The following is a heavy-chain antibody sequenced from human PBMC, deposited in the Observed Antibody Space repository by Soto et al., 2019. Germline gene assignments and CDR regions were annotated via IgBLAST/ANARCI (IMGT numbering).Heavy chain of an antibody. CDR3: ASSYYYDSSGYYSLGY. V-gene: IGHV1-3*01. CDR1: GYTFTSYA. CDR2: INAGNGNT. D-gene: IGHD3-22*01. J-gene: IGHJ4*02. Sequence: ASVKVSCKASGYTFTSYAMHWVRQAPGQRLERMGWINAGNGNTNYAQKFQGRVTITADESTSTAYMELSSLRSEDTAVYYCASSYYYDSSGYYSLGYWGQGTLVTVSS.